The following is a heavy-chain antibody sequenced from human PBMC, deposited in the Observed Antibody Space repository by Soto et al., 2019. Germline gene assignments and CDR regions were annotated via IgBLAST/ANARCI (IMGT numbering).Heavy chain of an antibody. V-gene: IGHV1-69-2*01. D-gene: IGHD3-10*01. CDR2: VDPEESET. CDR3: AYGSGSYLHYFEY. J-gene: IGHJ4*02. CDR1: GHTFTDHY. Sequence: AASVKVSCKVSGHTFTDHYVHWVQQAPGKGLEWLGLVDPEESETIYAEKFQGRVTITADTSTDTAYMELRSLRSEDTGVYYCAYGSGSYLHYFEYWGQGTLVTVSS.